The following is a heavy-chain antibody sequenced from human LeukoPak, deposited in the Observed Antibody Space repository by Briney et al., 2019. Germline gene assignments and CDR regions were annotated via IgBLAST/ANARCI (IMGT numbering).Heavy chain of an antibody. Sequence: SGGSLRLSCAASGFTFSSYGMHWVRQAPGKGLEWVALIWYDGSDIHYADSVKGRFIISRDNSKNTLYLQMNTLRAEDTAVYYCARGSAALYYFDFWGQGTLVTVSS. J-gene: IGHJ4*02. CDR3: ARGSAALYYFDF. D-gene: IGHD2-2*01. CDR1: GFTFSSYG. V-gene: IGHV3-33*01. CDR2: IWYDGSDI.